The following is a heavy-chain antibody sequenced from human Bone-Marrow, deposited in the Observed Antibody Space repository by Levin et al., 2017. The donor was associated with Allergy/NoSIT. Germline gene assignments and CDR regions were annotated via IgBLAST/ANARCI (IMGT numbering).Heavy chain of an antibody. CDR2: ISGSGTIT. CDR1: GFTFSSYA. V-gene: IGHV3-23*01. CDR3: AKEGLAVAGYYVDS. J-gene: IGHJ4*02. Sequence: PGGSLRLSCAASGFTFSSYAMSWVRQAPGKGLEWVSSISGSGTITHYAESVMGRFTTSRDISKNMLHLQMNSLRAEDTAIYFCAKEGLAVAGYYVDSWGQGTLVTVSS. D-gene: IGHD6-19*01.